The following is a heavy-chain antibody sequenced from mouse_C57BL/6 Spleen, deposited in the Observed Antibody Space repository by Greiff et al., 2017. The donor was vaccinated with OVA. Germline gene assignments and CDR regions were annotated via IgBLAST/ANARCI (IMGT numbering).Heavy chain of an antibody. V-gene: IGHV1-15*01. CDR2: IDPETGGT. J-gene: IGHJ2*01. CDR1: GYTFTDYE. D-gene: IGHD4-1*01. Sequence: QVQLQQSGAELVRPRASVTLSCKASGYTFTDYEMHWVKQTPVHGLEWIGAIDPETGGTAYNQKFKGKAILTADKSSSTAYMELRSLTSEDSAVYYCTREELGLDYWGQGTTLTVSS. CDR3: TREELGLDY.